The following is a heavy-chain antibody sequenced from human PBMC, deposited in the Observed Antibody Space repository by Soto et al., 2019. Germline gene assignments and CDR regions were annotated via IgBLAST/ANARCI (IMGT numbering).Heavy chain of an antibody. CDR1: GFTFNNYA. Sequence: GRSLRLSCAASGFTFNNYAMNWGRQAPGKGLEWVATISATGGSTYYADSVKGRFTISRDNSKNTLYLQMNGLRVEDTAVYYCAKDRLAGNFDYWGQGTQVTVSS. CDR3: AKDRLAGNFDY. V-gene: IGHV3-23*01. CDR2: ISATGGST. J-gene: IGHJ4*02.